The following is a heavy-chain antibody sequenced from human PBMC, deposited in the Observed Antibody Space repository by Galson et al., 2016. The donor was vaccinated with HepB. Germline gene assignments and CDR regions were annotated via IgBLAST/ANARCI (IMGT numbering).Heavy chain of an antibody. CDR3: ATPYYDFWSGYKLFDY. CDR1: GFNFSSYG. D-gene: IGHD3-3*01. CDR2: ISYGGSNK. V-gene: IGHV3-30*03. Sequence: SLRHSCAASGFNFSSYGVHWVRQAPGKGLEWVAVISYGGSNKYDEGSVKGRFTNYRDNSKNTLYRQMTRRRAEETAEYYCATPYYDFWSGYKLFDYWGQGTLVTVSS. J-gene: IGHJ4*02.